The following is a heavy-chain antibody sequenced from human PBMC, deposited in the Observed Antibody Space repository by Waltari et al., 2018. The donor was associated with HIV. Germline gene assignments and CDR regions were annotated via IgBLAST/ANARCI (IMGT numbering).Heavy chain of an antibody. D-gene: IGHD6-19*01. Sequence: EVQLVESGGGLVQPGGSLRLSCAASGFTFSNYEMNWVRQAPGKGLGVVSYIKSSGNTIHYADCVKGRFTISRDNAKNSLYLQMNSLRAEDTAVYYCARDLGGSGWYDYYYGMDVWGQGTTVTVSS. J-gene: IGHJ6*02. CDR2: IKSSGNTI. CDR3: ARDLGGSGWYDYYYGMDV. CDR1: GFTFSNYE. V-gene: IGHV3-48*03.